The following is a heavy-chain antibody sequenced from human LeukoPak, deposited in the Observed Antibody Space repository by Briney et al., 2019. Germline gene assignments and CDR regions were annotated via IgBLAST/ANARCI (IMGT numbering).Heavy chain of an antibody. CDR1: GFTFSNYG. V-gene: IGHV3-33*06. J-gene: IGHJ6*03. Sequence: GGSLRLSCAASGFTFSNYGMHWVRQAPGKGPEWVAVIWYDGDRKLYADSVKGRFTIARDNSKNTLYLEMNSLGVDDTPVYSCAKTNSAANYNYSDMDVWGKGTTVTVSS. CDR2: IWYDGDRK. D-gene: IGHD2-15*01. CDR3: AKTNSAANYNYSDMDV.